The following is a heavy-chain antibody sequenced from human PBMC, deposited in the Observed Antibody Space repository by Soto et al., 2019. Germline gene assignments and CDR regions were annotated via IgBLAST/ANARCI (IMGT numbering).Heavy chain of an antibody. CDR2: IYYSGST. CDR3: ARDQPPHIAAAGTGWFDP. V-gene: IGHV4-59*12. CDR1: GGSISSYY. Sequence: SETLSLTCTVSGGSISSYYWSWIRQPPGKGLEWIGYIYYSGSTNYNPSLKSRVTISVDTSKNQFSLKLSSVTAADTAVYYCARDQPPHIAAAGTGWFDPWGQGTLVTVSS. J-gene: IGHJ5*02. D-gene: IGHD6-13*01.